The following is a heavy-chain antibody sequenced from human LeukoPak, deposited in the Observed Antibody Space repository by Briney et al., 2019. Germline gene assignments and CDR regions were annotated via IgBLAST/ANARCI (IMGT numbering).Heavy chain of an antibody. Sequence: SQTLSLTCTVSGGSISSGGYYWSWIRQRPGKGLEWIGYIYYSGSTYYNPSLKSRVTISVDTSKNQFSLKLSSVTAADTAVYYCARARDSSGYYIDYWGQGTLVTVSS. D-gene: IGHD3-22*01. CDR1: GGSISSGGYY. CDR2: IYYSGST. J-gene: IGHJ4*02. CDR3: ARARDSSGYYIDY. V-gene: IGHV4-31*03.